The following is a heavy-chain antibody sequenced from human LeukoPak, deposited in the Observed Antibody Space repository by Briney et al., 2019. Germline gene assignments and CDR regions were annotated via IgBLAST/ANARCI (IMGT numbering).Heavy chain of an antibody. D-gene: IGHD2-15*01. J-gene: IGHJ4*02. V-gene: IGHV4-59*08. CDR1: GGSIGSYY. CDR2: IHYSGST. CDR3: ARYYCSGGSCYHPGFDY. Sequence: AETLSLTCTVSGGSIGSYYWSWIRQPPGKGLEWIGYIHYSGSTIYNPSLKSRVTISVDTSKNQFSLKLTSVTAADTAVYYCARYYCSGGSCYHPGFDYWGQGTLVTVSS.